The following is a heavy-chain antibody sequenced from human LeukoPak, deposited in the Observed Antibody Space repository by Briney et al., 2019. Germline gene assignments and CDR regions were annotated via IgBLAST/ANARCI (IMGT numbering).Heavy chain of an antibody. Sequence: GGSLRLSCAASRFTFSSYWMNWVRQAPGKGLEWVANIKQDGSEKNYVDSVKGRFTISRDNAKNSLYLQMDSLRAEDTAVYYCANMVRGVSNYWGQGTVVPVSS. CDR2: IKQDGSEK. J-gene: IGHJ4*02. CDR3: ANMVRGVSNY. V-gene: IGHV3-7*05. CDR1: RFTFSSYW. D-gene: IGHD3-10*01.